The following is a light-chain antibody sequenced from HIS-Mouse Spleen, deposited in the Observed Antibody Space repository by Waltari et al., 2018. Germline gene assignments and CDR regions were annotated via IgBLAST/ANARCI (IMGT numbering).Light chain of an antibody. V-gene: IGLV3-21*02. Sequence: SYVLTQPPSVSVAPGPTARITCGGNNIGSKSVHRYQQKPGQAPVLVDYGDSGGPSGSPERYCGSNHGKTATLTISRVEAGDEADYYCQVWDSSSDHPGVFGTGTKVTVL. CDR2: GDS. J-gene: IGLJ1*01. CDR1: NIGSKS. CDR3: QVWDSSSDHPGV.